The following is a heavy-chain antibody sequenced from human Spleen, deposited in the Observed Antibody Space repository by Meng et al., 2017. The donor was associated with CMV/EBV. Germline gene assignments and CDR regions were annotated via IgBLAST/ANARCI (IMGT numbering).Heavy chain of an antibody. V-gene: IGHV1-18*01. Sequence: ASVKVSCKASGYTFTSYGINWVRQAPGQGPEWMGWISAYNGNTNYAQKLQDRVTVTTDTSTSTAYMELRSLRSDDTAVYYCARDVAYQLLSNNYGMDVWGQGTTVTVSS. J-gene: IGHJ6*02. CDR1: GYTFTSYG. CDR2: ISAYNGNT. CDR3: ARDVAYQLLSNNYGMDV. D-gene: IGHD2-2*01.